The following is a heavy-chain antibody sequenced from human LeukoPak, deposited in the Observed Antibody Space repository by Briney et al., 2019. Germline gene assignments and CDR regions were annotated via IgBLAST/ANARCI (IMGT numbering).Heavy chain of an antibody. J-gene: IGHJ5*02. CDR2: ISAYNGNT. V-gene: IGHV1-18*04. Sequence: GASVKVSCKASGYTFTSYGISWVRQAPGQGLEWMGWISAYNGNTNYAQKFQGRVTMTTDTSTSTAYMELRSLRSDDTAVYYCARVPLDFCSGYYSNWFDPWGQGTLVTVSS. CDR3: ARVPLDFCSGYYSNWFDP. CDR1: GYTFTSYG. D-gene: IGHD3-3*01.